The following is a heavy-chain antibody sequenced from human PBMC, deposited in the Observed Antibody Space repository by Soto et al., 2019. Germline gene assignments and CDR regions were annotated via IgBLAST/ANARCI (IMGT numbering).Heavy chain of an antibody. V-gene: IGHV4-34*01. J-gene: IGHJ4*02. D-gene: IGHD3-3*01. CDR3: ARGRKYYDFWSGYSHPRYYFNY. CDR1: GGSFSGYC. CDR2: INHSGRT. Sequence: PSETLSLTCAVSGGSFSGYCWSWIRQPPGKGLEWIGEINHSGRTNYNPSLKSRVTISVDTSKSQFSLKLSSVTAADTAVYYCARGRKYYDFWSGYSHPRYYFNYWGQGTLVTVSS.